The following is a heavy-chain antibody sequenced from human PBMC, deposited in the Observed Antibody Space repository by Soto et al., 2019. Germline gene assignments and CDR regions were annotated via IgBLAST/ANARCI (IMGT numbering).Heavy chain of an antibody. J-gene: IGHJ4*02. Sequence: SVKVSCKASGGTFSSYTISWVRQAPGQGLEWMGRIIPILGIANYAQKFQGRVTITADKSTSTAYMELSSLRSEDTAVYYCARSPKAAAGTFDYWGQGTLVTVSS. CDR2: IIPILGIA. CDR3: ARSPKAAAGTFDY. CDR1: GGTFSSYT. D-gene: IGHD6-13*01. V-gene: IGHV1-69*02.